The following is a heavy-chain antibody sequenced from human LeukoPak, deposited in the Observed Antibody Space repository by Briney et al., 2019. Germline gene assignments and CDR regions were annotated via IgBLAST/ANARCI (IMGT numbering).Heavy chain of an antibody. V-gene: IGHV4-4*02. CDR3: ARLTGSYGVFDY. CDR2: INHSGST. D-gene: IGHD1-26*01. J-gene: IGHJ4*02. Sequence: PSGTLSLTCAVSGGSISSSNWWNWVRQPPGKGLEWIGEINHSGSTNYNPSLTSRVTISVDTSKNQFSLKLSSVTAADTAVYYCARLTGSYGVFDYWGQGTLVTVSS. CDR1: GGSISSSNW.